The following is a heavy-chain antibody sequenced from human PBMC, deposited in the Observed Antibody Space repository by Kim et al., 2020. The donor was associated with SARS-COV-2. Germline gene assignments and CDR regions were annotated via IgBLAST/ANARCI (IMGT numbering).Heavy chain of an antibody. CDR2: MNTDGSTT. V-gene: IGHV3-74*01. CDR1: GFTFSNYW. Sequence: GGSLRLSCAASGFTFSNYWMDWVRQGPGKGLVWISNMNTDGSTTNYADSVRGRFSISRDNAKDTLYLQMNSLRAEDTAEYYCVRNRGWNFYDYWGQGT. CDR3: VRNRGWNFYDY. J-gene: IGHJ4*02. D-gene: IGHD1-1*01.